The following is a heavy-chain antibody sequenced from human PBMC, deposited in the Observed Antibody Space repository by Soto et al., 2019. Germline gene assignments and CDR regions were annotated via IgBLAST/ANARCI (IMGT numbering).Heavy chain of an antibody. Sequence: KIGSTSSRDRVTISVVAVVLKTPGQGLEWMGWISAYSGNTNYAQNLQGRVTLTTDTSTSTAYMELRSLRSDDAAVYYCARAWYCSGGTCFSDSWGQGTLVTVSS. CDR2: ISAYSGNT. CDR3: ARAWYCSGGTCFSDS. D-gene: IGHD2-15*01. V-gene: IGHV1-18*01. CDR1: RDRVTISV. J-gene: IGHJ4*02.